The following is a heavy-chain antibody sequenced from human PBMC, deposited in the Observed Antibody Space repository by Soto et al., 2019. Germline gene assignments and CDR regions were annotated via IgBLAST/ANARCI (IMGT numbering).Heavy chain of an antibody. CDR2: IGRRSDI. CDR1: GFSFSTYS. V-gene: IGHV3-21*01. Sequence: AGGSLRLSCEASGFSFSTYSMHWVRQAPGKGLVWVSSIGRRSDIYYADSVKGRFTISRDNAKNSVSLQMNSLRDEDTAVYYCAREETAWPLAYGLDVWGQGTTVTVSS. CDR3: AREETAWPLAYGLDV. J-gene: IGHJ6*02. D-gene: IGHD2-21*02.